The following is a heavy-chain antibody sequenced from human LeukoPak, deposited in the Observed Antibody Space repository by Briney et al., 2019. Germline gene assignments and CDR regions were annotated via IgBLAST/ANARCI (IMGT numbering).Heavy chain of an antibody. J-gene: IGHJ4*02. CDR2: IKKDGSEK. CDR1: GFTFSSYW. V-gene: IGHV3-7*01. Sequence: GGSLRLSCAASGFTFSSYWMSWVRQAQGKGLEWVANIKKDGSEKIYVDSVKGRFTISRDNAKNPMYLQMNSLRAEDTAVYYCARDLYRIVVIPHYFDYWGQGTLVTVSS. CDR3: ARDLYRIVVIPHYFDY. D-gene: IGHD3-22*01.